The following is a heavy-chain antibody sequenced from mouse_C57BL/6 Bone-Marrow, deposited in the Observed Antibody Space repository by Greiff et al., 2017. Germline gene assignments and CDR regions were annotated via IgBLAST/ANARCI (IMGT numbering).Heavy chain of an antibody. Sequence: QVQLQQPGAELVRPGTSVKLSCKASGYTFTSYWMHWVKQRPGQGLEWIGVIDPSDSYTNYNQKFKGKATLTVDTSSSTAYMQLSRLTSEDSSVYYCARSDYYDYDAMDYWGQGTSVTVSS. CDR3: ARSDYYDYDAMDY. CDR2: IDPSDSYT. D-gene: IGHD2-1*01. J-gene: IGHJ4*01. V-gene: IGHV1-59*01. CDR1: GYTFTSYW.